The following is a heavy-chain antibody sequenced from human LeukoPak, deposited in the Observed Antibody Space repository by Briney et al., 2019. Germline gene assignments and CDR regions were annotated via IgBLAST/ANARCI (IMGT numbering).Heavy chain of an antibody. J-gene: IGHJ4*02. D-gene: IGHD6-19*01. V-gene: IGHV1-24*01. CDR2: FDTEDGET. CDR3: ATDDSSGRGYNFDY. Sequence: GASVKVSCKVSGYTLTELSMHWVRPTPGKGLEWVGGFDTEDGETNYAQKFQGRVTMTEDTSTDTAYMELSSLRSEDTAVYYCATDDSSGRGYNFDYWGQGTLVTVSS. CDR1: GYTLTELS.